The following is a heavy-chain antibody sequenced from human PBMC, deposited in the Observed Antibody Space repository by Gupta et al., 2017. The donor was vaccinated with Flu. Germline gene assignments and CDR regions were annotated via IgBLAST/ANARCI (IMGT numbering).Heavy chain of an antibody. V-gene: IGHV3-74*01. J-gene: IGHJ4*02. CDR3: ARGTGVNDY. CDR2: INGDGRST. D-gene: IGHD7-27*01. Sequence: GLVWVSGINGDGRSTSYADSVKGRFTISRDNTKNTLYLQMNSLRAEDTAVYYCARGTGVNDYWGQGTMVTVSS.